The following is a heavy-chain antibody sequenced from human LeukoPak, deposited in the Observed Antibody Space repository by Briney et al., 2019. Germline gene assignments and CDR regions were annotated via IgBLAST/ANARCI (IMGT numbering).Heavy chain of an antibody. D-gene: IGHD3-10*01. Sequence: GGSLRLSCAASGFTVSSNYMSWVRQAPGKGLEWVSSITGIGSSTYYADSVKGRFTVSRDNAKSSLYLQMNSLRPDDTAVYYCARDPGSRGPFDSWGQGTLVTVSS. J-gene: IGHJ4*02. CDR3: ARDPGSRGPFDS. CDR1: GFTVSSNY. CDR2: ITGIGSST. V-gene: IGHV3-11*01.